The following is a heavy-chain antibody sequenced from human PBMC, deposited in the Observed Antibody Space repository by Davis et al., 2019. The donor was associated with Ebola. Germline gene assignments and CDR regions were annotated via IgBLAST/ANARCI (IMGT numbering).Heavy chain of an antibody. CDR3: ATGPQQLVLSSWFDP. CDR2: ISAYNGNT. J-gene: IGHJ5*02. CDR1: GYTFTSYG. D-gene: IGHD6-13*01. Sequence: AASVKVSCKASGYTFTSYGISWVRQAPGQGPEWIGWISAYNGNTNYAQKLQGRVTMTTDTSTSTAYMELRSLRSDDTAVYYCATGPQQLVLSSWFDPWGQGTLVTVSS. V-gene: IGHV1-18*01.